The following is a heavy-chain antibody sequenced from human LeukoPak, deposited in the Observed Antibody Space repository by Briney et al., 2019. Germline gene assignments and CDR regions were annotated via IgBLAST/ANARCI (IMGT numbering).Heavy chain of an antibody. CDR1: GFTFSSYW. V-gene: IGHV3-7*04. D-gene: IGHD5-18*01. J-gene: IGHJ4*02. CDR2: IKQDGSEK. Sequence: GGSLRLSCAASGFTFSSYWTSWVRQAPGKGLEWVANIKQDGSEKFYVDSVKGRFTISRDNAKNSLYLQMNSLRAEDTAVYYCAGGYSYGYYWGQGTLVTVSS. CDR3: AGGYSYGYY.